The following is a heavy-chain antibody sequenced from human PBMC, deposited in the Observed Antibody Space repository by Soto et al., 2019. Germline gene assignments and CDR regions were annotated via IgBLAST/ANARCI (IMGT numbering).Heavy chain of an antibody. CDR2: IIPMLGMS. Sequence: QVQLVQSGAEVKKPGSSVKVSCKASGDTFNFYTISWVRQAPGQGLEWMGRIIPMLGMSNYAQKFQDRVTIIAHKSTSTAYMQLSSLRSEDTAIYYCATSYGSGSRPFDYWGQGTLVTVSS. CDR3: ATSYGSGSRPFDY. J-gene: IGHJ4*02. CDR1: GDTFNFYT. D-gene: IGHD3-10*01. V-gene: IGHV1-69*02.